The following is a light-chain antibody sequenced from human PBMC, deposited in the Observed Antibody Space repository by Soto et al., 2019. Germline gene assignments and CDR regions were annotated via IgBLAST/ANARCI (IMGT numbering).Light chain of an antibody. J-gene: IGKJ5*01. V-gene: IGKV3-20*01. Sequence: EFVFTHSRHSLFVSPGKSHTLSCSAIQTVSSNYLAWYQQKPGQAPRLLIFDASTRATGIPDRFSGSGSGTDFTLTISRLQPEDIAVYYCQQYGSSIPITFGQGTRLEIK. CDR3: QQYGSSIPIT. CDR1: QTVSSNY. CDR2: DAS.